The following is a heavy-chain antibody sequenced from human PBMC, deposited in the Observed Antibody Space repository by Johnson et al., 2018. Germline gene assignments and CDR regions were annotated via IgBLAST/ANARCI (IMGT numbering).Heavy chain of an antibody. CDR3: ARERKTVTTNYYYYYMDV. J-gene: IGHJ6*03. V-gene: IGHV3-30*03. D-gene: IGHD4-17*01. Sequence: QVQLVQSGGGVVQPGRSLRLSCAASGFTFSTYGIHWVRQAPGKGLEWVAVISYAGNNKYYADSVKGRFTISRDNSKNTLYLQMISLRAEDTALYYCARERKTVTTNYYYYYMDVWGKGTTVTVSS. CDR2: ISYAGNNK. CDR1: GFTFSTYG.